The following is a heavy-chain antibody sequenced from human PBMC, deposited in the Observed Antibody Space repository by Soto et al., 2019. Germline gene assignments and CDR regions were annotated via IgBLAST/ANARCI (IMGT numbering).Heavy chain of an antibody. CDR3: TREHVVTIFRRGQRGSFDN. V-gene: IGHV3-21*01. CDR2: ITSGSDYI. Sequence: GGSLRLSCAASGFTFTSYTMNWVRQAPGKGLEWVAFITSGSDYIYYADSVKGRFTISRDDANNSLFLQMSSLRAEDTAVYYCTREHVVTIFRRGQRGSFDNWSQGTLVTVSS. CDR1: GFTFTSYT. J-gene: IGHJ4*02. D-gene: IGHD3-9*01.